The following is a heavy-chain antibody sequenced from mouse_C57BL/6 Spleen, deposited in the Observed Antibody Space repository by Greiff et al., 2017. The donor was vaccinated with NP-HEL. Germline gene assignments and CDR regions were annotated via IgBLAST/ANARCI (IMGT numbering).Heavy chain of an antibody. CDR2: INPSTGGT. Sequence: VQLQQSGPELVKPGASVKISCKASGYSFTGYYMNWVKQSPEKSLEWIGEINPSTGGTTYNQKFKAKATLTVDKSSSTAYMQLKSLTSEDSAVYYCARRGNDYEYYFDYWGQGTTLTVSS. CDR1: GYSFTGYY. V-gene: IGHV1-42*01. CDR3: ARRGNDYEYYFDY. J-gene: IGHJ2*01. D-gene: IGHD2-4*01.